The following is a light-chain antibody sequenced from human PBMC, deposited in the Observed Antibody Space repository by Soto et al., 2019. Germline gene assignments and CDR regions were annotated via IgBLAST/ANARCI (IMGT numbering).Light chain of an antibody. V-gene: IGKV1-33*01. J-gene: IGKJ5*01. Sequence: DIQMTQSPSSLSASVGDRVSITCQAGQDIGNYLNWYQQIRGKAPKLXIFDASNLESGVPSMFSGSGSGTDFTFTISSLQPEDIATYYCQQYGTLTITFGQGTRLEIK. CDR3: QQYGTLTIT. CDR1: QDIGNY. CDR2: DAS.